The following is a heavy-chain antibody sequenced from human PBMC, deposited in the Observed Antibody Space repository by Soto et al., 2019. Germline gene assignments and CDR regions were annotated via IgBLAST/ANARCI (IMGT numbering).Heavy chain of an antibody. CDR3: ARDESSSSDYYYYGMDV. V-gene: IGHV4-61*01. D-gene: IGHD6-6*01. J-gene: IGHJ6*02. Sequence: PSETLSLTCTVFGGSVSSGSYYWSWIRQPPGKGLEWIGYIYYSGSTNYNPSLKSRVTISVDTSKNQFSLKLSSVTAADTAVYYCARDESSSSDYYYYGMDVWGQGTTVTVSS. CDR2: IYYSGST. CDR1: GGSVSSGSYY.